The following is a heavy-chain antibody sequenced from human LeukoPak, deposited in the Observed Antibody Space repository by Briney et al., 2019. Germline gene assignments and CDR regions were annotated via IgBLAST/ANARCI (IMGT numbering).Heavy chain of an antibody. CDR2: INHSGST. Sequence: PSETLSLTCAVYGGSFSGYYWSWIRQPPGKGLEWIGEINHSGSTNYNPSLKSRVTISVDTSKNQFSLKLSSVTAADTAVYYGARRTLLYYAFDIWGQGTMVTVSS. CDR1: GGSFSGYY. J-gene: IGHJ3*02. CDR3: ARRTLLYYAFDI. D-gene: IGHD1-1*01. V-gene: IGHV4-34*01.